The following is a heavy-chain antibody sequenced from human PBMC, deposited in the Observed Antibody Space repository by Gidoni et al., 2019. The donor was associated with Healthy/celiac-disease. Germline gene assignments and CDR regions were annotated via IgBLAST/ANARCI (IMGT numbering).Heavy chain of an antibody. D-gene: IGHD3-10*01. J-gene: IGHJ4*02. V-gene: IGHV3-23*01. CDR3: AKAPRLWDGSGSYSY. CDR2: ISGSGGRT. Sequence: EVQLLESGGGLVQPGGSLRLSCAASGFTFSSYAMSWVRQAPGKGLEWVSAISGSGGRTYYADSVKGRFTISRDNSKNTLYLQMNSLRAEDTAVYYCAKAPRLWDGSGSYSYWGQGTLVTVSS. CDR1: GFTFSSYA.